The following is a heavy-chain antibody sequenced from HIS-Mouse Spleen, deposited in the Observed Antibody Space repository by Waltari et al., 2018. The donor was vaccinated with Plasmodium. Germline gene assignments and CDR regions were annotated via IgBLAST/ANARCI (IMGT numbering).Heavy chain of an antibody. V-gene: IGHV4-34*01. D-gene: IGHD7-27*01. J-gene: IGHJ3*02. CDR1: GVSFSGSY. CDR3: ARGQLGIDAFDI. Sequence: QVQLQQWGAGLLKPSETLSLTCAVYGVSFSGSYWSWIRQPPGKGLEWIGKSNHSGSTNYNPSLKSRVTISVDTSKNQFSLKLSSVTAADTAVYYCARGQLGIDAFDIWGQGTMVTVSS. CDR2: SNHSGST.